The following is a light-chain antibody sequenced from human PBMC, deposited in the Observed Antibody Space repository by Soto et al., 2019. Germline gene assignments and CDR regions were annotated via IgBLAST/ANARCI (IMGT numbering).Light chain of an antibody. CDR1: SSDVGAYNY. V-gene: IGLV2-14*01. J-gene: IGLJ2*01. CDR2: EVS. CDR3: SSYTSSSTVV. Sequence: QSALTQPASVSGSPGQSITISCTGTSSDVGAYNYVSWYQQYPGKAPKLMIYEVSNRPSGVSNRFSGSKSGNTASLTISRLQAEDEADYYCSSYTSSSTVVFGGGTKLTVL.